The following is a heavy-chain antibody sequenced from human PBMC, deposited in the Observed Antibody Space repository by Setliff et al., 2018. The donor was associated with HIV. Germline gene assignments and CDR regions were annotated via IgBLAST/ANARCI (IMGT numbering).Heavy chain of an antibody. J-gene: IGHJ5*02. Sequence: PGESLKISCKGSGYSFTSYWIGWVRQMPGKGLEWMGIIYPGDSDTRYSPSFQGQVTISADRSISTAYLQWSSLKASDTAMYYCARQYYYDSSGYYSNTNWFDPWGQGTLVTVSS. CDR2: IYPGDSDT. V-gene: IGHV5-51*01. CDR1: GYSFTSYW. D-gene: IGHD3-22*01. CDR3: ARQYYYDSSGYYSNTNWFDP.